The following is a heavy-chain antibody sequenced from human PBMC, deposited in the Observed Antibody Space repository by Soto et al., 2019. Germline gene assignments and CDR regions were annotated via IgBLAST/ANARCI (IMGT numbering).Heavy chain of an antibody. CDR2: IYYNGDT. D-gene: IGHD6-13*01. J-gene: IGHJ5*02. CDR3: ARDGYSSSWYSRDGPGAFRAWFDP. CDR1: GGPFPSGGYY. Sequence: TLSLTCTVSGGPFPSGGYYWSWIRQEPGKGLEWIGYIYYNGDTSYNPSLRTRVTISADTSKTQFSLKLSSVTSADTAVYYCARDGYSSSWYSRDGPGAFRAWFDPWGQGTLVTVSS. V-gene: IGHV4-31*03.